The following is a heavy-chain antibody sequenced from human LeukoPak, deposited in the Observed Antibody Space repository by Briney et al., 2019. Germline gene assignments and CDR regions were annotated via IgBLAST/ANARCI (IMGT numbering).Heavy chain of an antibody. CDR2: INWNGGST. V-gene: IGHV3-20*04. Sequence: GGSLRLSCAASGFTFDDYGMSWVRQAPGKGLEWVSGINWNGGSTGYADSVKGRFTISRDNAKNSLYLQMNSLRAEDTALYYCAKIGGIAAAADYWGQGTLVTVSS. CDR1: GFTFDDYG. CDR3: AKIGGIAAAADY. J-gene: IGHJ4*02. D-gene: IGHD6-13*01.